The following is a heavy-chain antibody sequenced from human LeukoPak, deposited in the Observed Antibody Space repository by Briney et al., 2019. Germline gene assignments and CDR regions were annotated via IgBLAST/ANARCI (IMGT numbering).Heavy chain of an antibody. CDR1: GYTFTSYC. CDR2: ISAYNGNT. V-gene: IGHV1-18*01. J-gene: IGHJ3*02. Sequence: ASVKVSCKASGYTFTSYCISGVRQAPGQGLEWRGWISAYNGNTNYAQKLQSRVTMTTDTSTSTAYMELRSVRSEHTAVYFCARDCSGGGCSSGRAFDIWGQGTMVTVSS. D-gene: IGHD2-15*01. CDR3: ARDCSGGGCSSGRAFDI.